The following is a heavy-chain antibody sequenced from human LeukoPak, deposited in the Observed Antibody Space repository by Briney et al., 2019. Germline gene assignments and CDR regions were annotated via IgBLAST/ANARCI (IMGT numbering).Heavy chain of an antibody. CDR2: ISSDGSTT. V-gene: IGHV3-74*01. J-gene: IGHJ4*02. CDR1: GFTFSNYW. CDR3: AKDPGITMIIGSFDY. Sequence: GGSLRLSCAASGFTFSNYWMHWVRQAPGKGLVWVSRISSDGSTTTYADSVKGRFTISRDNSKNTLYLQMNSLRAEDTAVYYCAKDPGITMIIGSFDYWGQGTLVTVSS. D-gene: IGHD3-22*01.